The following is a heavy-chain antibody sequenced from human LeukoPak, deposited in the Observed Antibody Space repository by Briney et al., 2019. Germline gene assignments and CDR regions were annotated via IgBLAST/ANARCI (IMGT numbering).Heavy chain of an antibody. D-gene: IGHD4-17*01. J-gene: IGHJ5*02. V-gene: IGHV4-38-2*02. CDR2: IYHSGST. CDR1: GYSISSGYY. Sequence: SETLSLTCTVSGYSISSGYYWGWIRQPPGKGLEWIGSIYHSGSTYYNPSLKSRVTISVDTSKNQFSLKLSSVTAADTAVYYCARVHGDYRGANWFDPWGQGTLVTVSS. CDR3: ARVHGDYRGANWFDP.